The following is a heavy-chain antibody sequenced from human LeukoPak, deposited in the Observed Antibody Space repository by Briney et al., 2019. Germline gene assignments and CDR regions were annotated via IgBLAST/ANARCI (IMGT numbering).Heavy chain of an antibody. D-gene: IGHD5-18*01. CDR1: GFTLTNHG. Sequence: GGSLRLSCAVSGFTLTNHGVSWVRQAPGKGLEWVSAISGSGGSTYYADSVKGRFTISRDNSKNTLYLQMNSLRAEDTAVYYCAKDLYGGDTAMVSDYWGQGTLVTVSS. CDR2: ISGSGGST. V-gene: IGHV3-23*01. CDR3: AKDLYGGDTAMVSDY. J-gene: IGHJ4*02.